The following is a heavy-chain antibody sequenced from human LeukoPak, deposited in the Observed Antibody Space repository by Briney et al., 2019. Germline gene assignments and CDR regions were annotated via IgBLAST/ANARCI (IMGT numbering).Heavy chain of an antibody. V-gene: IGHV3-66*03. CDR2: IYSGGYSGVNT. J-gene: IGHJ6*04. CDR1: GFTVSSNY. Sequence: PGGSLRLSCAASGFTVSSNYMSWVRQAPGTGLEWVSLIYSGGYSGVNTYYADSVKCRFTVSRDNSKNTLYLQMNSLRAEDTAVYYCARDTDYSGMDVWGKGTTVTVSS. D-gene: IGHD4-17*01. CDR3: ARDTDYSGMDV.